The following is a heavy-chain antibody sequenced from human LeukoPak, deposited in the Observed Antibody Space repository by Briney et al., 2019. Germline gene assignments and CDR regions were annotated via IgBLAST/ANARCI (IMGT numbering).Heavy chain of an antibody. D-gene: IGHD3-16*02. CDR3: ARDIVPGAFDI. CDR2: INWNGGST. CDR1: GFTFDDYG. V-gene: IGHV3-20*01. J-gene: IGHJ3*02. Sequence: GGSLRLSCAASGFTFDDYGMSWVRQAPGKGLEWVSGINWNGGSTGYADFVKGRFTISRDNAKNSLYLQMNSLRAEDTALYHCARDIVPGAFDIWGQGTMVTVSS.